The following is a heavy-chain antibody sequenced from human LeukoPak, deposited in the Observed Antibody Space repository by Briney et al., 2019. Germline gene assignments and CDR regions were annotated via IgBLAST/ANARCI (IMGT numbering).Heavy chain of an antibody. CDR1: DYTFTSYG. V-gene: IGHV1-18*01. D-gene: IGHD3-22*01. Sequence: ASVKVSCKASDYTFTSYGISWVRQAPGQGLEWMGWISAHNGNTNYAQKLQGRVTMTTDTSTSTAYMELRSLRSDDTAVYYCARGHRTSLDYYDSSGYSPPDYWGQGTLVTVSS. CDR2: ISAHNGNT. J-gene: IGHJ4*02. CDR3: ARGHRTSLDYYDSSGYSPPDY.